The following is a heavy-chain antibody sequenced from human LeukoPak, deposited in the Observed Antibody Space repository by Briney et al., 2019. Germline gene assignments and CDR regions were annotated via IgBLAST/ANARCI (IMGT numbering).Heavy chain of an antibody. D-gene: IGHD3-9*01. CDR3: AKGGGYYDILTGYSLFDY. V-gene: IGHV3-23*01. J-gene: IGHJ4*02. Sequence: GGSLRLSCAASGCTFSSYGMHWVRQAPGKGLEWVSAISGSGGSTYYADSVKGRFTISRDNSKNTLYLQMNSLRAEDTAVYYCAKGGGYYDILTGYSLFDYWGQGTLVTVSS. CDR1: GCTFSSYG. CDR2: ISGSGGST.